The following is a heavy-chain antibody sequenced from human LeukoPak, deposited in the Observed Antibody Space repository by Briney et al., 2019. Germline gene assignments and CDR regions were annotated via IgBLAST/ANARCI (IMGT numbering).Heavy chain of an antibody. V-gene: IGHV3-9*01. CDR2: ISWNSGSI. CDR3: AKGIRGYDPY. D-gene: IGHD5-12*01. J-gene: IGHJ4*02. CDR1: GFTFDDYA. Sequence: GGSLRLSCAASGFTFDDYAMHWVRQAPGKGLEWVSGISWNSGSIGYADSVKGRFSISRDNAKNSLYLAMNSLRAEDTALYYCAKGIRGYDPYWGQGILVTVSS.